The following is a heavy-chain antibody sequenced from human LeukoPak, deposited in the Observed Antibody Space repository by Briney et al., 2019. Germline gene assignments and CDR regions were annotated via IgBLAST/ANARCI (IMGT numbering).Heavy chain of an antibody. CDR2: ISYDGSNK. CDR3: ARGDYGSGSSDY. J-gene: IGHJ4*02. CDR1: GFTFSSYA. V-gene: IGHV3-30-3*01. Sequence: GGSLRLSCAASGFTFSSYAMHWVRQAPGKGLEWVAVISYDGSNKYYADSVKGRFTISRDNAKNSLYLQMNSLRAEDTAVYYCARGDYGSGSSDYWGQGTLVTVSS. D-gene: IGHD3-10*01.